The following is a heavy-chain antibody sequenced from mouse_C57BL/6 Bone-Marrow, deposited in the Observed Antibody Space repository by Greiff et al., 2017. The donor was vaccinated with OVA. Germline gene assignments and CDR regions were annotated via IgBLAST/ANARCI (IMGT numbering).Heavy chain of an antibody. CDR1: GYTFTSYW. D-gene: IGHD6-1*01. J-gene: IGHJ2*01. CDR2: IYPGSGST. CDR3: ARGGRVLDY. Sequence: QVHVKQPGAELVKPGASVKMSCKASGYTFTSYWITWVKQRPGQGLEWIGDIYPGSGSTNYNEKFKSKATLTVDTSSSTAYMQLSSLTSEDSAVYYCARGGRVLDYWGQGTTLTVSS. V-gene: IGHV1-55*01.